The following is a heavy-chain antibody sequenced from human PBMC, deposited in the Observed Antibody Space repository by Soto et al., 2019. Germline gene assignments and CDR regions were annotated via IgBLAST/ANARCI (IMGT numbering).Heavy chain of an antibody. CDR1: GGTFSSYA. CDR3: ARAPVRYFDWLLPYYYYYGMDV. D-gene: IGHD3-9*01. CDR2: IIPIFGTA. J-gene: IGHJ6*02. V-gene: IGHV1-69*13. Sequence: SVKVSCKAPGGTFSSYAISWVRQAPGQGLEWMGGIIPIFGTANYAQKFQGRVTITADESTSTAYMELSSLRSEDTAVYYCARAPVRYFDWLLPYYYYYGMDVWGQGTTVTVSS.